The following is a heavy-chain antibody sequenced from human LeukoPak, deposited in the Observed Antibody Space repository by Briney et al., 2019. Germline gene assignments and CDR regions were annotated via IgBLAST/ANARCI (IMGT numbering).Heavy chain of an antibody. Sequence: GGSLRLSCAASGFTFSSYAMHWVRQAPGKGLEYVSAISSNGGSTYYANYVKGRFTIYRDNSKNTLYLQMGSLRAEDMAVYYCARGRRDGYNSGTNYYYYYMDVWGKGTTVTVSS. V-gene: IGHV3-64*01. D-gene: IGHD5-24*01. J-gene: IGHJ6*03. CDR2: ISSNGGST. CDR3: ARGRRDGYNSGTNYYYYYMDV. CDR1: GFTFSSYA.